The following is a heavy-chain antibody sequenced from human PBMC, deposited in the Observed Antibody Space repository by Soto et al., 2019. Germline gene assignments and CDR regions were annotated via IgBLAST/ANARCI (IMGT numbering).Heavy chain of an antibody. Sequence: GSLRLSCAASGFTFSSYWMSWVRQAPGKGLEWVANIKQDGSEKYYVDSVKGRFTISRDNAKNSLYLQMNSLRAEDTAVYYCARSGGAYYDILTGYYGPQYPDYWGQGTLVTVSS. D-gene: IGHD3-9*01. CDR2: IKQDGSEK. CDR1: GFTFSSYW. J-gene: IGHJ4*02. V-gene: IGHV3-7*01. CDR3: ARSGGAYYDILTGYYGPQYPDY.